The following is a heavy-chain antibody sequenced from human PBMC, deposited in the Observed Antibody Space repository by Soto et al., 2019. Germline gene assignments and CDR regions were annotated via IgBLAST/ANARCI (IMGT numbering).Heavy chain of an antibody. CDR1: GGSISRGGYS. CDR2: IYYSGNT. J-gene: IGHJ4*02. Sequence: QVQLKESGPGLVKPSQTLSLTCPVAGGSISRGGYSWSGIRQHPGKGLEWMGYIYYSGNTYYNPSLKSRVTISVDTSKNQFSLKLSSVAAADTAVYSCAREPLTWVQGTLVTVSS. CDR3: AREPLT. V-gene: IGHV4-31*03.